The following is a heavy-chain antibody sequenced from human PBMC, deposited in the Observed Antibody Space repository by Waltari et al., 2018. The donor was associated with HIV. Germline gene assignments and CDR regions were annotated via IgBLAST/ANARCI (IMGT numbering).Heavy chain of an antibody. CDR3: ARDGRLWFGELFNGMDV. Sequence: QVQLVQSGAEVKKPGASVKLSCKACGYTFTGYYIHWVRQAPGQGLEWMGRINPNSGGTNYAQKFQGRVTMTRDTSISTAYMELSRLRSDDTAVYYCARDGRLWFGELFNGMDVWGQGTTVTVSS. D-gene: IGHD3-10*01. V-gene: IGHV1-2*06. CDR2: INPNSGGT. J-gene: IGHJ6*02. CDR1: GYTFTGYY.